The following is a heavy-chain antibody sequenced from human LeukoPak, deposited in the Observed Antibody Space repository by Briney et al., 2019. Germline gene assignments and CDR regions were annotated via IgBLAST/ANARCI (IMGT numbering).Heavy chain of an antibody. CDR2: ISSSSSYI. CDR3: ARGGYNSVAY. Sequence: PVGCLRLSCAASGFTFSSYSMNWVRQAPGKGLGWVSSISSSSSYIYYADSVKGRFTISRDNAKKSLYLQMNSLRAEDTAVYYCARGGYNSVAYWGQGTLVTVSS. D-gene: IGHD5-24*01. J-gene: IGHJ4*02. CDR1: GFTFSSYS. V-gene: IGHV3-21*01.